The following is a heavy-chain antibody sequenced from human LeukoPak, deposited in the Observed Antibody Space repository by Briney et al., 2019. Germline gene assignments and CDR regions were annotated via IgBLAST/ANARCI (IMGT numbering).Heavy chain of an antibody. V-gene: IGHV1-18*01. Sequence: GASVKVSCKASGYTFTSYGISWVRQAPGQGLEWMGWISGYNGNTNYAQKFQGRVTMTRNTSISTAYMELSSLRSEDTAVYYCARAHSSSWYMRGFDPWGQGTLVTVSS. D-gene: IGHD6-13*01. CDR1: GYTFTSYG. CDR2: ISGYNGNT. J-gene: IGHJ5*02. CDR3: ARAHSSSWYMRGFDP.